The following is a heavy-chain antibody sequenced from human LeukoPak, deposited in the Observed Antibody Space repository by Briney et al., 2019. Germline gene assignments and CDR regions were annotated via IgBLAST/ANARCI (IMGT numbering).Heavy chain of an antibody. Sequence: GGSLRLSCAASGFSLSSYAMSWVRQAPGKGLEWVSGISPSGGGTYYADSVKGRFTISRDDSKNTLSLQVNSLRVEDTAVYYCAQDLAWGAFDHWGQGTLVTVSS. CDR2: ISPSGGGT. CDR1: GFSLSSYA. CDR3: AQDLAWGAFDH. J-gene: IGHJ4*02. D-gene: IGHD7-27*01. V-gene: IGHV3-23*01.